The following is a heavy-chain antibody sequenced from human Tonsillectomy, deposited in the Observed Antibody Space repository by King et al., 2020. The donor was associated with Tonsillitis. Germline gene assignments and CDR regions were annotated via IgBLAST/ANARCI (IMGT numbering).Heavy chain of an antibody. D-gene: IGHD2-2*01. J-gene: IGHJ5*02. Sequence: QLVQSGAEMKKPGESLKISCQVSAYSFTSYWIGWVRQMPGKGLEWMGIIYPDDSDTRYSPSFQGQVTISADKSINTAYLQWSSLKASDTAMYYCARRGYCSSSKCSNNWLDPWGQGTLVTVSS. CDR2: IYPDDSDT. CDR1: AYSFTSYW. CDR3: ARRGYCSSSKCSNNWLDP. V-gene: IGHV5-51*03.